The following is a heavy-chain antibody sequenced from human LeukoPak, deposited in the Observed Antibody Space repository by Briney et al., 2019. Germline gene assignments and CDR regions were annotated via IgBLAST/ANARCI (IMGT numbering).Heavy chain of an antibody. CDR3: ARKWGAVRGVQAFDI. CDR1: GGSISSYY. V-gene: IGHV4-59*01. D-gene: IGHD3-10*01. Sequence: SETLSLTCTVSGGSISSYYWSWIRQPPGKGLEWIGYIYYSGSTNYNPSLKSRVTISVDTSKNQFSLKLSSVTAADTAVYYCARKWGAVRGVQAFDIWGQGTMVTVSS. CDR2: IYYSGST. J-gene: IGHJ3*02.